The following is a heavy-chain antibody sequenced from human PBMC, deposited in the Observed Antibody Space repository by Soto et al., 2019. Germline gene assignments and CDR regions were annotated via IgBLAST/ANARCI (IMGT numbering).Heavy chain of an antibody. J-gene: IGHJ5*02. CDR2: IYYAGST. Sequence: SETLSLTCAVSGGSISSGGYYWSWIRQPPGRGLEWIGFIYYAGSTKYNPSLNSRVTISVDTSKNQFSLKLSSVTAADTAVYYCARVFSDSSSFFAPGGKGTRVTVSS. V-gene: IGHV4-61*08. CDR1: GGSISSGGYY. D-gene: IGHD6-13*01. CDR3: ARVFSDSSSFFAP.